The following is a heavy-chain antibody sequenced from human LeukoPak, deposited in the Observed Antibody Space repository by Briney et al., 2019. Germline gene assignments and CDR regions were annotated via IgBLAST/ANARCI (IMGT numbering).Heavy chain of an antibody. CDR1: GYTFTSYD. CDR3: AGRGGRKYQLLFARVEYWFDP. J-gene: IGHJ5*02. CDR2: MNPNSGNT. V-gene: IGHV1-8*01. D-gene: IGHD2-2*01. Sequence: ASVKVSCKASGYTFTSYDINWVRQATGQGLEWMGWMNPNSGNTGYAQKFQGRVTMTRNTSISTAYMELSSLRSEDTAVYYCAGRGGRKYQLLFARVEYWFDPWGQGTLVTVSS.